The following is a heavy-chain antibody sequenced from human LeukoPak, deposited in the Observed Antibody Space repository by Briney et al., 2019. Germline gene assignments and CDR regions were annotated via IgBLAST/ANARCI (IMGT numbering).Heavy chain of an antibody. D-gene: IGHD6-6*01. CDR1: GYTFTTYG. V-gene: IGHV1-18*01. CDR2: ISAYNGNT. CDR3: ARDLIAARPGWFDP. J-gene: IGHJ5*02. Sequence: ASVKVSCKASGYTFTTYGINWVRQAPGQGLEWMGWISAYNGNTNYAQNLQGRVTLTTDTSASTAYMELRNLRSDDTAVYYCARDLIAARPGWFDPWGQGTLVIVSS.